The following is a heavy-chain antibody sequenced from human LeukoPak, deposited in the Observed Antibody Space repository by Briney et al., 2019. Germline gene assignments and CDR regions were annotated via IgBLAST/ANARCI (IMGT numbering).Heavy chain of an antibody. Sequence: SETLSLTCTVSGGSISSSSYYWGWIRQPPGKGLEWIGSMYYSGSTYYNPPLKSRVTISVDTSKNQFSLKLSSVTAADTAVYYCARHFDDWGQGTLVTVSS. CDR3: ARHFDD. J-gene: IGHJ4*02. CDR2: MYYSGST. V-gene: IGHV4-39*01. CDR1: GGSISSSSYY.